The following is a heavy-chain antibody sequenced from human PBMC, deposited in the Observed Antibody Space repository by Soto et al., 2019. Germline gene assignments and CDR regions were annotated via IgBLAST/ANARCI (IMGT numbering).Heavy chain of an antibody. CDR1: GFTFDDYA. CDR2: ISWNSGSV. D-gene: IGHD3-10*01. CDR3: AKDGFSGNSTNWFDP. J-gene: IGHJ5*02. Sequence: EVQLVESGGGLVQPCRSLRLSCAASGFTFDDYAMHWVRQAPGKGLEWVSGISWNSGSVGYADSVKGRFTISRDNTRNSLYLQMNSLRPEDTAFYYCAKDGFSGNSTNWFDPWGQGTLVTVSS. V-gene: IGHV3-9*01.